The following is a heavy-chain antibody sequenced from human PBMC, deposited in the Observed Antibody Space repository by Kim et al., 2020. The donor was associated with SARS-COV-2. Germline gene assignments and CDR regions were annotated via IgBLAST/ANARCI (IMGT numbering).Heavy chain of an antibody. CDR3: PRDRTKEWGWKNPDAFDI. J-gene: IGHJ3*02. CDR1: GGSISSGGYY. CDR2: IYYSGST. D-gene: IGHD1-1*01. V-gene: IGHV4-31*03. Sequence: SETLSLTCTVSGGSISSGGYYWSWIRQHPGKGLEWIGYIYYSGSTYYNPSLKSRVTISVDTSKNQFSLKLSSVTAADTAVYYCPRDRTKEWGWKNPDAFDIWGQGTMVTVSS.